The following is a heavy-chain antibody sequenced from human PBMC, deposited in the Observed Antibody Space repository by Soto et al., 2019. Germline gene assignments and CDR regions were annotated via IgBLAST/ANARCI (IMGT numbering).Heavy chain of an antibody. CDR1: GFTFSSYG. Sequence: QVQLVESGGGVVQPGRSLRLSCAASGFTFSSYGMHWVRQAPGKGLEWVAVISYDGSNKYYADSVKGRFTISRDNSKNTRYLQMNSLRAEDTAVYYCATDSAWKVRYYYGMDVWGQGTTVTVSS. CDR2: ISYDGSNK. CDR3: ATDSAWKVRYYYGMDV. V-gene: IGHV3-30*03. J-gene: IGHJ6*02. D-gene: IGHD1-1*01.